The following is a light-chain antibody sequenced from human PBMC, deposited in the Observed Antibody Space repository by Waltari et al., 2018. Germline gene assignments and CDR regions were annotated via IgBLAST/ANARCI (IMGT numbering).Light chain of an antibody. J-gene: IGLJ3*02. CDR2: SNN. CDR3: AACDDSLNGPV. V-gene: IGLV1-44*01. CDR1: SSNIGSNT. Sequence: QSVLTQPPSASGTPGQRVTISCSGSSSNIGSNTVNWYQQLPGTAPKILIYSNNQRPSGVPDRFSGSKSGTSASLAISGLQSEDEADYYCAACDDSLNGPVFGGGTKLTVL.